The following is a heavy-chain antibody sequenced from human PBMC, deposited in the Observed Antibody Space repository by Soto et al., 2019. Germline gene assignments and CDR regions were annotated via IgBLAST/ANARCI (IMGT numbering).Heavy chain of an antibody. D-gene: IGHD5-18*01. V-gene: IGHV3-48*02. Sequence: GGSLRLSCGVSGFTFSTYSINWVRQAPWKGLQWVSYISRGSSTIFYADSVKGRFTISRDNAKNSLYLQMNSLRDEDTAVYYCTRDGGHSYAKAGYFDNSGQGALVTVCS. CDR3: TRDGGHSYAKAGYFDN. CDR1: GFTFSTYS. J-gene: IGHJ4*02. CDR2: ISRGSSTI.